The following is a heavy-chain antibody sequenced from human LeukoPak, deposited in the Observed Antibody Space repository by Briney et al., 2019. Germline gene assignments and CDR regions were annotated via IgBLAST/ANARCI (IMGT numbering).Heavy chain of an antibody. CDR1: GYRFTSYW. V-gene: IGHV5-10-1*01. CDR2: IDPSDSYT. CDR3: ARHQLLGPCFKGVCSDAFDI. J-gene: IGHJ3*02. Sequence: GEPLRISCKGSGYRFTSYWISWVRQMPGKGLEWMGRIDPSDSYTNHSPSFQGHLTISADKSISTAYLQWSSLKASDTAMYYCARHQLLGPCFKGVCSDAFDIWGQGTMVTVSS. D-gene: IGHD2-8*01.